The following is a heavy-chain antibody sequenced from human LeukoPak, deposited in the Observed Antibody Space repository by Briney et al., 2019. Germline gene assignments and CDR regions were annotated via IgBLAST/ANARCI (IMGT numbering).Heavy chain of an antibody. CDR3: ARARYRGFDY. CDR1: GGSISSYY. Sequence: PSETLSLTCTVSGGSISSYYWSWIRQPPGKGLEWIGYIYYSGSTNYNPSLKSRVTISVDTSKNQFSLKLSSVTAADTAVYYCARARYRGFDYWGQGTLVTVSS. V-gene: IGHV4-59*01. J-gene: IGHJ4*02. D-gene: IGHD1-1*01. CDR2: IYYSGST.